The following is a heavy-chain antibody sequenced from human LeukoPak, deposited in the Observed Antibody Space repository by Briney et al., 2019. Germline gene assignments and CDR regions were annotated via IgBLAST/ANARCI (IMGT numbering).Heavy chain of an antibody. CDR2: IYYSGST. CDR1: GGSISSYY. D-gene: IGHD6-19*01. Sequence: SETLSLTCTVSGGSISSYYWSWIRQPPGKGLEWIGYIYYSGSTNYNPSLKSRVTISVDTSKNQFSLNLNSVTAADTAVYYCARASGWYRLAFDYWGQGTLVTVSS. J-gene: IGHJ4*02. CDR3: ARASGWYRLAFDY. V-gene: IGHV4-59*01.